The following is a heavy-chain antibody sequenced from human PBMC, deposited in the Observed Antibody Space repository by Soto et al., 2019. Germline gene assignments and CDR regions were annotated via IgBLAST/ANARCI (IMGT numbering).Heavy chain of an antibody. CDR2: ISYDGSNK. CDR3: ARADYYYGASGYAFDF. V-gene: IGHV3-30-3*01. J-gene: IGHJ4*02. CDR1: GFTFSSYA. Sequence: GGSLRLSCAASGFTFSSYAMHWVRQAPGKGLEWVAVISYDGSNKDYADSVKGRITISRDNSKNTLYLQMNSLRTEDTAVYYCARADYYYGASGYAFDFWGKGTLVT. D-gene: IGHD3-22*01.